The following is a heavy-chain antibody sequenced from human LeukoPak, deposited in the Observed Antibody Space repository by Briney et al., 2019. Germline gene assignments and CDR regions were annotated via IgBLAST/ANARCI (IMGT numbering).Heavy chain of an antibody. Sequence: SETLSLTCTVSGGSISSHYWSWIRQPPGKGLEWIGYIYYSGSTNYNPSPKSRVTISVDTSKNQFSLKLSSVTAADTAVYYCARGGSSWYNWFDPWGQGTLVTVSS. CDR2: IYYSGST. CDR1: GGSISSHY. J-gene: IGHJ5*02. D-gene: IGHD6-13*01. CDR3: ARGGSSWYNWFDP. V-gene: IGHV4-59*11.